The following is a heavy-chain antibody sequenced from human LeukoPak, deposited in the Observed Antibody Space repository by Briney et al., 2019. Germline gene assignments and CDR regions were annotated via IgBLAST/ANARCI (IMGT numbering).Heavy chain of an antibody. D-gene: IGHD1-1*01. CDR3: ARDRGTWNDDGFDY. J-gene: IGHJ4*02. V-gene: IGHV4-61*02. CDR2: IYISGST. Sequence: SETLSLTCTVSSGSISSGSYYWNWIRQPAGKGLEWIGRIYISGSTNYNPSLKSRVTMSVDTSKNQFSLKLSSVTAADTAVYYCARDRGTWNDDGFDYWGQGTLVTVSS. CDR1: SGSISSGSYY.